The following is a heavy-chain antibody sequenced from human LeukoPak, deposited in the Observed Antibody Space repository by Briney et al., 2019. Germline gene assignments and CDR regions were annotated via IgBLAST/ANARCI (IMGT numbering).Heavy chain of an antibody. CDR1: GFTFSSYA. V-gene: IGHV3-23*01. CDR3: AKVRGQSSGWFFDY. CDR2: ISGSGGST. J-gene: IGHJ4*02. D-gene: IGHD6-19*01. Sequence: GGTLRLSCAASGFTFSSYAMSWVRQAPGKGLEWVSAISGSGGSTYYADSVKGRFTISRDNSKNTLYLQMNSLRAEDTAVYYCAKVRGQSSGWFFDYWGQGTLVTVSS.